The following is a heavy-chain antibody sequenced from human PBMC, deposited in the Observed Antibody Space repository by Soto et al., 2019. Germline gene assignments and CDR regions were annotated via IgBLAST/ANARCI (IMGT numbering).Heavy chain of an antibody. CDR2: IGSRSTAI. CDR1: GFMFTTYN. CDR3: ARDGILSASMQSGYYNYLDV. Sequence: GGSLRLSCAGSGFMFTTYNMNWVRQAPGKGLEWVAHIGSRSTAIYYADSVKGRFTISRDNANNSLYLQMNSLRAEDTAVYYCARDGILSASMQSGYYNYLDVWGRGTTVTVSS. V-gene: IGHV3-48*01. J-gene: IGHJ6*03. D-gene: IGHD3-16*01.